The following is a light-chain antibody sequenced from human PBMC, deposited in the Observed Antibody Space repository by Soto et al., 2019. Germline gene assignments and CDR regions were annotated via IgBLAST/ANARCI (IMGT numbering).Light chain of an antibody. J-gene: IGLJ2*01. V-gene: IGLV2-23*02. CDR3: CSYAGSTTRVQ. CDR1: SSDFGNYNL. CDR2: EVN. Sequence: QSVLTQPASVSGSPGQSITISCTGTSSDFGNYNLVSWYQQHPGKVPKLILFEVNKRPSGVSGRFSGSKSGNTASLTISGLQAEDEADYYCCSYAGSTTRVQFGGGTKLTVL.